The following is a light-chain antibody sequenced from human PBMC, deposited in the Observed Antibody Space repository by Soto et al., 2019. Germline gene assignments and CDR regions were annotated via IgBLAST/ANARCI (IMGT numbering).Light chain of an antibody. V-gene: IGLV2-14*03. Sequence: QSVLTQPASVSGSPGQSITISCTGTSSDVGGYNYVSWYQHHPGKAPKLMIYDVSNRPSGVSNRFSGSKSGNMASLTISGLQAEDEADYYCSSYTSSSTLYVFGTGTKLTVL. J-gene: IGLJ1*01. CDR2: DVS. CDR3: SSYTSSSTLYV. CDR1: SSDVGGYNY.